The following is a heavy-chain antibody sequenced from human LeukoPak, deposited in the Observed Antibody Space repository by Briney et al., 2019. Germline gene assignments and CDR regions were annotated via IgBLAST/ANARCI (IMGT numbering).Heavy chain of an antibody. CDR2: INSDGNST. D-gene: IGHD3-22*01. J-gene: IGHJ4*02. Sequence: PGGSLRLSCAASGFTFSRYWMHWVRQAPGKGLVWVSRINSDGNSTNYADSVKGRFTISRDNSKNTVYLQMNSLRAEDTAVYYCARYSYDSSGYPYYFDYWGQGTLVTVSS. CDR3: ARYSYDSSGYPYYFDY. CDR1: GFTFSRYW. V-gene: IGHV3-74*01.